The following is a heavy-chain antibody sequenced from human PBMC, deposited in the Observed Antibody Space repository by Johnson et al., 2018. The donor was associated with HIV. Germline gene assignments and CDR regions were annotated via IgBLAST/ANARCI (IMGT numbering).Heavy chain of an antibody. V-gene: IGHV3-11*04. D-gene: IGHD2-15*01. CDR2: ISSSGSTI. CDR3: ARDESRRIKLTGNDAFDR. CDR1: GFTFSDYY. Sequence: QMLLVESGGGLVQPGGSLKLSCAASGFTFSDYYMSWIRQAPGKGLEWLSYISSSGSTIYYADSVKGRFTISRDNAKNSLYLQMNRLRAEDSAVYYCARDESRRIKLTGNDAFDRRGQGTMVTVPS. J-gene: IGHJ3*02.